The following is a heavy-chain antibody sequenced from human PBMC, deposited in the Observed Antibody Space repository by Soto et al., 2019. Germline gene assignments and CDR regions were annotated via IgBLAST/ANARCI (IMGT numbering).Heavy chain of an antibody. CDR1: GFTFSTYW. CDR3: ARALDYTSSSDS. V-gene: IGHV3-7*03. J-gene: IGHJ5*02. D-gene: IGHD6-6*01. CDR2: IRQDGSEK. Sequence: EVQLVESGGGLVQPGGSLRLSCAASGFTFSTYWMTWVRQAPGKGLEWVANIRQDGSEKYYVDSMKGRFTIFRDNARNSLYLQMNSLRAEDTALYYFARALDYTSSSDSWAQGTLVTVSS.